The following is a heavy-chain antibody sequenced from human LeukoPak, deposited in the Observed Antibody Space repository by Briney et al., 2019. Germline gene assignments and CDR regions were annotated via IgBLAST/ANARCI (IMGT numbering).Heavy chain of an antibody. V-gene: IGHV3-23*01. CDR3: VKDYCHGGFCPFPFFDS. CDR2: IGGAGDT. CDR1: GFIVSSHA. D-gene: IGHD2-15*01. J-gene: IGHJ5*01. Sequence: GGSLRLSCAVSGFIVSSHAMSWVRQASGKGLEWVSLIGGAGDTFYADSVKGRFVLSRDNSRNTVYLQMNSLRAEDTATYYCVKDYCHGGFCPFPFFDSWGQGTLVTVSS.